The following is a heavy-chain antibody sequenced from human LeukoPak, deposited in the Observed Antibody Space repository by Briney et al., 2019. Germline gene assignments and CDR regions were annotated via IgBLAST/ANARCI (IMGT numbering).Heavy chain of an antibody. J-gene: IGHJ4*02. Sequence: SETLSLTCAVYGGSFSGYYWSWIRQPPGKGLEWIGEINHSGSTNYNPSHKSRVTISVDTSKNQFSLKLSSVTAADTAVYYCARGGVGGAMVRRFSDYWGQGTLVTVSS. V-gene: IGHV4-34*01. CDR1: GGSFSGYY. CDR2: INHSGST. CDR3: ARGGVGGAMVRRFSDY. D-gene: IGHD3-16*01.